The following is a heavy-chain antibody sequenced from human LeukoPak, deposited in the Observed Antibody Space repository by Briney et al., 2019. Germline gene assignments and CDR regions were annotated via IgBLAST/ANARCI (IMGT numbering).Heavy chain of an antibody. CDR1: GFTFSSYW. J-gene: IGHJ4*02. CDR2: IKQDGSEK. CDR3: ARGWGVPAANLDY. V-gene: IGHV3-7*02. D-gene: IGHD2-2*01. Sequence: GGSLRLSCAASGFTFSSYWMSWVRQAPGKGLEWVANIKQDGSEKNYVDSVKGRFTISRDNAKNSLYLQMNSLRAEDTAVYYCARGWGVPAANLDYWGQGTLVTVSS.